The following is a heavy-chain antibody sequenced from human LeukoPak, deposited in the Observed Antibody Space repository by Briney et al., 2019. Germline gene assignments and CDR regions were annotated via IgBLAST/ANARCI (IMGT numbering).Heavy chain of an antibody. CDR2: IKTKTEGGTT. Sequence: GGSLRLSCAASGFTFSNAWMNWVRQAPGKGLEWVGRIKTKTEGGTTDYAAPVKGRFTISRDDSKSTVYLQMNSLKTEDAALYYCTRYYYPSGSYGELEYWGQGSLVTVSS. J-gene: IGHJ4*02. D-gene: IGHD3-10*01. CDR3: TRYYYPSGSYGELEY. V-gene: IGHV3-15*01. CDR1: GFTFSNAW.